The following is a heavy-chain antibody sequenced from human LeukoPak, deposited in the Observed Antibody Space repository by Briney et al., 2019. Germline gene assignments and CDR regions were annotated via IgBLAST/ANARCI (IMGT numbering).Heavy chain of an antibody. CDR1: GFTFSSYA. D-gene: IGHD6-6*01. CDR2: ISDSGGRT. V-gene: IGHV3-23*01. Sequence: GGSLRLSCAASGFTFSSYAMSWVRQAPGKGLEWVSGISDSGGRTYYADSVKGRFTISRDNSKNTLYLQVNSLRAEDTAVYYCAKKRAASSPGYLQHWGQGTLVTVSS. J-gene: IGHJ1*01. CDR3: AKKRAASSPGYLQH.